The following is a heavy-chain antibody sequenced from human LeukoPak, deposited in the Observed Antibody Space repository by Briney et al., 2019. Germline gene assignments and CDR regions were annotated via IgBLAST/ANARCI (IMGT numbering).Heavy chain of an antibody. Sequence: PGGSLRLSCAASGFTFSSYSMNWVRQAPGKGLEWVSSISSTSIYKYYADSVKGQFTISRDNAKDSLFLQMNSLRAEDTAIYYCARDPRIYCTNGICRDDYFDNWGQGTLVTVSS. CDR1: GFTFSSYS. CDR3: ARDPRIYCTNGICRDDYFDN. D-gene: IGHD2-8*01. J-gene: IGHJ4*02. CDR2: ISSTSIYK. V-gene: IGHV3-21*01.